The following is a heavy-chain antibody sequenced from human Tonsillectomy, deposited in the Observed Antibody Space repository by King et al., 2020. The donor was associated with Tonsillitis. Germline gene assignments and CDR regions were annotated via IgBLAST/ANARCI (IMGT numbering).Heavy chain of an antibody. J-gene: IGHJ3*02. V-gene: IGHV3-23*04. D-gene: IGHD3-22*01. CDR3: AKGNYDGSGPDAFDI. Sequence: VQLVESGGGLVQPGGSLRLSCAASGFTFSSYAMSWVRQAPGKGLEWVSAISGRGGATYYADSGKGRFTIARDNSKNTLSLQMNSLRAKDTAVYYCAKGNYDGSGPDAFDIWGQGTMVTVSS. CDR2: ISGRGGAT. CDR1: GFTFSSYA.